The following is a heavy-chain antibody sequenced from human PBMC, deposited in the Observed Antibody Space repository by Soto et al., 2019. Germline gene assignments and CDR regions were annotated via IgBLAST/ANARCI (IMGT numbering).Heavy chain of an antibody. CDR1: GFTFSSYA. CDR3: ANLAGGWYEAFGI. Sequence: EVQLLESGGGLVQPGGSLRLSCAASGFTFSSYAMTWVRQAPGKGLEWVSSISGSGGSAYYADSVKGRFTISRDNSKNTLDLQINSLRAEDTAVYYCANLAGGWYEAFGIWGQGTIVTVSS. J-gene: IGHJ3*02. D-gene: IGHD6-19*01. V-gene: IGHV3-23*01. CDR2: ISGSGGSA.